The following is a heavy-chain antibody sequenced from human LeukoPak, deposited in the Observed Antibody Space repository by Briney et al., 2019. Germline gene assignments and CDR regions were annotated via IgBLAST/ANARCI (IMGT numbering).Heavy chain of an antibody. V-gene: IGHV3-48*04. Sequence: GGSLRLSCAASGFTFSSYSMNWVRQAPGKGLEWVSYISSSSSTIYYADSVKGRFTISRDNAKNSLYLQMNSLRAEDTAVYYCAKDRITRIAAAGTGVDYYYGMDVWGQGTTVTVCS. CDR1: GFTFSSYS. CDR3: AKDRITRIAAAGTGVDYYYGMDV. CDR2: ISSSSSTI. D-gene: IGHD6-13*01. J-gene: IGHJ6*02.